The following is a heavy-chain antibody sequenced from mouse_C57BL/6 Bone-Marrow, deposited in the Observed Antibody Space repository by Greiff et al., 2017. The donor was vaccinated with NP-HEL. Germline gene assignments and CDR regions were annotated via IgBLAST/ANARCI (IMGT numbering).Heavy chain of an antibody. CDR1: GYTFTSYW. CDR2: IDPSDSYT. J-gene: IGHJ2*01. V-gene: IGHV1-59*01. D-gene: IGHD1-2*01. Sequence: QVQLQQSGAELVRPGTSVKLSCKASGYTFTSYWMHWVKQRPGQGLEWIGVIDPSDSYTNYNQKFKGKATLTVDTSSSTAYMQLSSLTSEDSAVYYCALLLRPYYFDYWGQGTTLTVSS. CDR3: ALLLRPYYFDY.